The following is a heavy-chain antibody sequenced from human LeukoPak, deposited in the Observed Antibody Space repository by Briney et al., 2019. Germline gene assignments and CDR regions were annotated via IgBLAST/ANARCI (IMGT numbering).Heavy chain of an antibody. CDR3: ASSSEVVVTYYFDY. CDR2: INPNSGGT. V-gene: IGHV1-2*02. D-gene: IGHD3-22*01. J-gene: IGHJ4*02. CDR1: GYTFTGYY. Sequence: GASVKVSCKASGYTFTGYYMHWVRQAPGQGLEWMSCINPNSGGTNYAQKFKGRVTMTRDTSISTAYMELSRLRSDDTAVYYCASSSEVVVTYYFDYWGQGTLVTVSS.